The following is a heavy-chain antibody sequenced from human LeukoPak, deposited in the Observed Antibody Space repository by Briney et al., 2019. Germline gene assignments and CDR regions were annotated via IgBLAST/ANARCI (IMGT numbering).Heavy chain of an antibody. CDR3: ARDLRAPPYYCYGMDV. Sequence: PSETLSLTCTVSGGSISSYYWSWIRQPPGKGLEWIGYIYYSGSTDYNPSLKSRVTISVDTSKNQFSLKLSSVTAADTAVYYCARDLRAPPYYCYGMDVWGQGTTVTVSS. CDR1: GGSISSYY. V-gene: IGHV4-59*01. CDR2: IYYSGST. J-gene: IGHJ6*02.